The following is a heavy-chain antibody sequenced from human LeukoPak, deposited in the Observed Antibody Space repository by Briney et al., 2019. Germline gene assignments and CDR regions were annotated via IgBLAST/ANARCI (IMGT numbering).Heavy chain of an antibody. J-gene: IGHJ5*02. CDR1: GYTITTYA. Sequence: ASVKVSCKASGYTITTYAITWVRQAPGQGLEWMGIINPSGGSTSYAQKFQGRVTMTRDMSTSTVYMELSSLRSEDTAVYYCARDRALGEFSFDPWGQGTLVTVSS. D-gene: IGHD3-10*01. CDR3: ARDRALGEFSFDP. V-gene: IGHV1-46*01. CDR2: INPSGGST.